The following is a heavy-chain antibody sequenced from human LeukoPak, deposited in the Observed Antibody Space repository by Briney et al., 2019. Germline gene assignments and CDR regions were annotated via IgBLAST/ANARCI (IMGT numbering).Heavy chain of an antibody. Sequence: ASVKVSCKASGYTFTGYYMHWVRQAPGQGLEWMGWINPNSGGTNYAQKFQGRVTMTRDTSISTAYMELSRLRSDDTAVYYCARASWEGDYFDYWGQRTLVTVSS. CDR3: ARASWEGDYFDY. V-gene: IGHV1-2*02. J-gene: IGHJ4*02. CDR1: GYTFTGYY. CDR2: INPNSGGT. D-gene: IGHD7-27*01.